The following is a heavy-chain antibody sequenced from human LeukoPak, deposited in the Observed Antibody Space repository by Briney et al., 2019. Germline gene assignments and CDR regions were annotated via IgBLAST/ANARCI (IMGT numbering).Heavy chain of an antibody. CDR3: ARKGKLGDAFDI. CDR1: GGSISSSSYY. J-gene: IGHJ3*02. CDR2: IYYSGST. D-gene: IGHD3-16*01. V-gene: IGHV4-39*07. Sequence: SETLSLTCTVSGGSISSSSYYWGWIRQPPGKGLEWIGSIYYSGSTYYNPSLKSRVTISVDTSKNQFSLKLSSVTAADTAVYFCARKGKLGDAFDIWGQGTMVTVSS.